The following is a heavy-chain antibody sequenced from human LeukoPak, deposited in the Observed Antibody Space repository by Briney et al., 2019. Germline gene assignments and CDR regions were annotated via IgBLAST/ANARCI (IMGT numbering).Heavy chain of an antibody. Sequence: GASVKVSCTASGYTDNNYDINWVRQAPGHGREGLGWMNPTSGNTGYAQKFQGRFALTRETFISTDYMELSSLRSDDTAVYYCVRAMAPLDTFNYQYAMDVWGQGTMVTVSS. CDR3: VRAMAPLDTFNYQYAMDV. CDR1: GYTDNNYD. J-gene: IGHJ6*02. CDR2: MNPTSGNT. D-gene: IGHD5-24*01. V-gene: IGHV1-8*01.